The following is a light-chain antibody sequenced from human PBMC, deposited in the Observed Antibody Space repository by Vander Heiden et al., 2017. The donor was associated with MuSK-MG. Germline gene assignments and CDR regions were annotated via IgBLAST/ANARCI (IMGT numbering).Light chain of an antibody. Sequence: DIQLTQSPSSLSASVGDRVTITCRASQRIISYLNWYQQKPGEAPKLLIYAASSLQGGVPSRFSGGGSGTDFTLSISSLQPEDFATYYCQQSDSTPYTFGQGTKLDIK. CDR3: QQSDSTPYT. J-gene: IGKJ2*01. V-gene: IGKV1-39*01. CDR2: AAS. CDR1: QRIISY.